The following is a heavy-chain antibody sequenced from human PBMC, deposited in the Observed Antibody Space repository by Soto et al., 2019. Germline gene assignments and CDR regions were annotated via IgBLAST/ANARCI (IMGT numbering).Heavy chain of an antibody. J-gene: IGHJ4*02. V-gene: IGHV3-23*01. CDR1: GFTFSSYA. D-gene: IGHD6-19*01. CDR3: AKAHSSGWYTETLDY. CDR2: ISGSGGST. Sequence: GGSLRLSCAASGFTFSSYAMSWVRQAPGKGLEWVSAISGSGGSTYYADSVKGRFTISRDNSKNTLYLQMNSLRAEDTAVYYCAKAHSSGWYTETLDYWGQGTLVTVSS.